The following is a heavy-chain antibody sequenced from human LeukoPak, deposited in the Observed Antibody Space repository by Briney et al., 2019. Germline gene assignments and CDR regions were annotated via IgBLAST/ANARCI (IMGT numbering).Heavy chain of an antibody. V-gene: IGHV3-74*01. J-gene: IGHJ6*02. CDR1: GFTFNTYW. D-gene: IGHD6-19*01. CDR2: IIADGTTT. Sequence: GGSLRLSCVASGFTFNTYWIHWVRQGPGKGLVWVSLIIADGTTTTYADSVKGRFTVSRDNATNTLCLQMNSLRAEDAAVYYCARGLAGAYRIMDVWGQGTTVTVS. CDR3: ARGLAGAYRIMDV.